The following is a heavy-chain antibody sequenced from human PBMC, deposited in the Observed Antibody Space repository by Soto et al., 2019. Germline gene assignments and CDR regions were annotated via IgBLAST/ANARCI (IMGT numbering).Heavy chain of an antibody. Sequence: PGGSLRLSCAASGFTFSSYSMNWVRQAPGKGLEWVSSISSSSSYIYYADSVKGRFTISRDNAKNSLYLQMNSLRAEDTAVYYCARDYYYDSSGYYAGFDYWGQGILVTVSS. V-gene: IGHV3-21*01. CDR1: GFTFSSYS. D-gene: IGHD3-22*01. CDR2: ISSSSSYI. CDR3: ARDYYYDSSGYYAGFDY. J-gene: IGHJ4*02.